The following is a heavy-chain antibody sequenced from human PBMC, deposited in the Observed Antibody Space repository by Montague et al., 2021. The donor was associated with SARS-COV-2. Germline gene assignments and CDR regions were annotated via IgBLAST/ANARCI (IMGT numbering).Heavy chain of an antibody. CDR1: GGSISSSSYY. Sequence: SETLSLTCTVSGGSISSSSYYWGWIRQPPGKGLEWIGSIYYSGSTYYNPSLKSRVTISVDTYKNQFSLKLSSVTAADTAVYYCARIGHQQLVRLYGIDFWGQGTTATVSS. CDR3: ARIGHQQLVRLYGIDF. V-gene: IGHV4-39*07. CDR2: IYYSGST. D-gene: IGHD6-13*01. J-gene: IGHJ6*02.